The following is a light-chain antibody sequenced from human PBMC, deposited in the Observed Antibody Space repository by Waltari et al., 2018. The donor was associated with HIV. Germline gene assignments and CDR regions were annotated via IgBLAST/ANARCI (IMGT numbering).Light chain of an antibody. CDR2: GAS. Sequence: EIVMTQSPATLSVSPGERATLSCRASQSVSSNLAWYQQKPGQAPRLLIYGASTRATGIPARCSGSVSGTEFTLTISSLQSEDFAVYYCQRYNNWPRITFGQGTRLEIK. V-gene: IGKV3-15*01. J-gene: IGKJ5*01. CDR3: QRYNNWPRIT. CDR1: QSVSSN.